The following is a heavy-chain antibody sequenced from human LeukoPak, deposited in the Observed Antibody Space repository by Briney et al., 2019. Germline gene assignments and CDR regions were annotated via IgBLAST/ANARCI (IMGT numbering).Heavy chain of an antibody. Sequence: GGSLRLSCAASGFTFSSYWMSWVRQAPGKGLERVANIKQDGSEKYYVDSVKGRFTISRDNSKNTLYLQMNSLRVEDTAVYYCARGESGIYYTLVVLGAFDIWGQGTMVTVSS. D-gene: IGHD1-26*01. CDR3: ARGESGIYYTLVVLGAFDI. CDR2: IKQDGSEK. J-gene: IGHJ3*02. CDR1: GFTFSSYW. V-gene: IGHV3-7*02.